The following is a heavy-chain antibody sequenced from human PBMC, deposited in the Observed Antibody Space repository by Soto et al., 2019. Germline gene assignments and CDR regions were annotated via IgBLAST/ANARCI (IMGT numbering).Heavy chain of an antibody. V-gene: IGHV3-30*18. J-gene: IGHJ6*02. CDR3: AKDIGIVVVPAAMGYYYYYGMDV. CDR1: GFTFSSYG. D-gene: IGHD2-2*01. Sequence: PGGSLRLSCAASGFTFSSYGMHRVRQAPGKGLEWVAVISYDGSNKYYADSVKGRFTISRDNSKNTLYLQMNSLRAEDTAVYYCAKDIGIVVVPAAMGYYYYYGMDVWGQGTTVTVSS. CDR2: ISYDGSNK.